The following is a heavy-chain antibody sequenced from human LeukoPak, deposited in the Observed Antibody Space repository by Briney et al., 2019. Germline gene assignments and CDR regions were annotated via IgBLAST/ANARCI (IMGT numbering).Heavy chain of an antibody. CDR3: ARVKGSGSYYRGPFDY. CDR1: GYTFTGYY. CDR2: INPNSGGT. J-gene: IGHJ4*02. D-gene: IGHD3-10*01. Sequence: ASGKVSCKASGYTFTGYYMHWVRQAPGQGLEWMGWINPNSGGTNYAQKFQGRVTMTRDTSISTAYMELSRLRSDDTAVYYCARVKGSGSYYRGPFDYRGQGTLVTVSS. V-gene: IGHV1-2*02.